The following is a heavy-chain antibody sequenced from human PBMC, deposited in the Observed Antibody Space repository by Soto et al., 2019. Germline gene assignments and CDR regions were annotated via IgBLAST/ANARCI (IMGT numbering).Heavy chain of an antibody. CDR2: IYHSGST. Sequence: QLQLQESGSGLVKPSQTLSLTCAVSGGSISSGGYSWSWMRQPPGKGLEWIGYIYHSGSTYYNPSLKPRVTLTVNRSQNQFPLKPSPVTGADTTVYYCARVPSPWGQGTLVTVSS. CDR1: GGSISSGGYS. CDR3: ARVPSP. V-gene: IGHV4-30-2*01. J-gene: IGHJ5*02.